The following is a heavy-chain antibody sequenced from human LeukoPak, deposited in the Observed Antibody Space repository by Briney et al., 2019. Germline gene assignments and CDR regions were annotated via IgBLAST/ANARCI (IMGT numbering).Heavy chain of an antibody. CDR1: GGTFSTYA. CDR3: ASLAVDDAFDI. Sequence: GASVKVSCKASGGTFSTYAISWVRQAPGQGLEWMGRIIPILGIANYAQKFQGRVTITADKSTSTAYMELSSLRSEDTAVYYCASLAVDDAFDIWGQGTMVTVSS. V-gene: IGHV1-69*04. CDR2: IIPILGIA. J-gene: IGHJ3*02. D-gene: IGHD5-24*01.